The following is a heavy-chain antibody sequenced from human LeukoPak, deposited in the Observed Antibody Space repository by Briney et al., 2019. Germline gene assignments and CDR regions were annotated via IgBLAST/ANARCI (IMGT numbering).Heavy chain of an antibody. V-gene: IGHV1-2*02. CDR1: GYTFTGYY. CDR3: ASGPHSGSSHPLYYFDY. J-gene: IGHJ4*02. Sequence: GASVTVSCTPSGYTFTGYYIHWVRQAPGQGLEWMGWINPNSGGANYAQKFQGGVTMTRDTSISAAYMELSSLRSDDTAVYYCASGPHSGSSHPLYYFDYWGQGTLVTVSS. D-gene: IGHD1-26*01. CDR2: INPNSGGA.